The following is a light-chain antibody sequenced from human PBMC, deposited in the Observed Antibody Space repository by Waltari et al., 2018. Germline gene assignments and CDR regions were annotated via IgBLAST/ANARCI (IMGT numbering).Light chain of an antibody. V-gene: IGKV1-39*01. J-gene: IGKJ5*01. CDR1: QSINSY. Sequence: DIQMTQSPSSLSASVGDRVIIACRASQSINSYLNWYQQKLGKAPKLLIYAASNLQGGVPSRFSGSGSGTDFTLTISSLQPEDFAIYYCQQSYTNPITFGQGTRLEIK. CDR3: QQSYTNPIT. CDR2: AAS.